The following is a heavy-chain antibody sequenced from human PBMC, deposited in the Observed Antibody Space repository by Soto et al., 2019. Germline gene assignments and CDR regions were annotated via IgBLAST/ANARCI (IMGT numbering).Heavy chain of an antibody. CDR3: AKGSTVRWFGGEDIGAFDI. D-gene: IGHD3-10*01. V-gene: IGHV3-9*01. J-gene: IGHJ3*02. CDR1: GFTFADFA. CDR2: ISWNGGSV. Sequence: EVHLVDSGGGLVQPGRSLRLSCAASGFTFADFAMHWVRQAPGNGLVWVSGISWNGGSVGYAASVKGRFSISRDNAKNSLYRRMHSLRAEPTALYYCAKGSTVRWFGGEDIGAFDIWGQGPMVTVSS.